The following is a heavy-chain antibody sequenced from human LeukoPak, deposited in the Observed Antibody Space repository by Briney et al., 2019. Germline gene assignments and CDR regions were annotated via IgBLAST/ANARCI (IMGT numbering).Heavy chain of an antibody. D-gene: IGHD4-23*01. Sequence: ASVKVSCKASGYTFTGYYMHWVRQAPGQGLEWMGWINPNSGGTNYAQKFQGRVTMTRDTSIGTAYMELSRLRSDDTAVYYCARVTLRYSWFDPWGQGTLVTVSS. CDR2: INPNSGGT. J-gene: IGHJ5*02. V-gene: IGHV1-2*02. CDR3: ARVTLRYSWFDP. CDR1: GYTFTGYY.